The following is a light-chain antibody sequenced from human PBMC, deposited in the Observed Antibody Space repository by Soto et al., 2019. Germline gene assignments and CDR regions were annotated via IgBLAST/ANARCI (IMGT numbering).Light chain of an antibody. CDR2: EGS. J-gene: IGLJ1*01. V-gene: IGLV2-23*01. CDR1: ISDVGRFDV. CDR3: CAYVNSRSYV. Sequence: QSALTQPASVSGSLGQSITISCTGIISDVGRFDVVSWYQQHPGQVPKLIIYEGSRRPSGVSSRFSGSKSGNTASLTISGLQAVDEADYYCCAYVNSRSYVFGSGTKVTVL.